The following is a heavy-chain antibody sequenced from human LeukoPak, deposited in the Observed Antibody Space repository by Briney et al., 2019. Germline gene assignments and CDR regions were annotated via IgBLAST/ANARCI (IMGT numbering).Heavy chain of an antibody. J-gene: IGHJ4*02. CDR2: IYYSGST. CDR1: GGSVSSGSYY. Sequence: SETLSLTCTVSGGSVSSGSYYWSWIRQPPGKELEWIGYIYYSGSTNYNPSLKSRVTISVDTSKNQFSLKLSSVTAADTAVYYCARVVYSSILHWGQGTLVTVSS. CDR3: ARVVYSSILH. V-gene: IGHV4-61*01. D-gene: IGHD6-13*01.